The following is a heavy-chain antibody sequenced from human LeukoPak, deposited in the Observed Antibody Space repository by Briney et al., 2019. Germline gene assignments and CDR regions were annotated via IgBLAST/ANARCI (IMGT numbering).Heavy chain of an antibody. Sequence: ASVKVSCKASGYTFTNYAINWVRQAPGQGLEWMGWINTNTGNPTYAQGFTGRFVFSLDTSVSTAYLQVSSLKAEDTAVYYCARDRDYDFWSGYYGRGYYYYYMDVWGKGTTVTVSS. J-gene: IGHJ6*03. CDR3: ARDRDYDFWSGYYGRGYYYYYMDV. D-gene: IGHD3-3*01. CDR1: GYTFTNYA. CDR2: INTNTGNP. V-gene: IGHV7-4-1*02.